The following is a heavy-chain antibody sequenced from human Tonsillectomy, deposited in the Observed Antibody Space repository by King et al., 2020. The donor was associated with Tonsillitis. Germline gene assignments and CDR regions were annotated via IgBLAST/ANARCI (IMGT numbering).Heavy chain of an antibody. CDR2: IYYSGST. J-gene: IGHJ4*02. CDR3: ARAIYGSGSYTYYFDY. Sequence: VQLQESGPGLVKPSQTLSLTCTVSGGSISSSVYYWSWIRQHPGKGLEWIGYIYYSGSTYYNPSLTSRVTISVDTSKNQLSLKLSSVTAADTAVYYCARAIYGSGSYTYYFDYWGQGTLVTVSS. V-gene: IGHV4-31*03. CDR1: GGSISSSVYY. D-gene: IGHD3-10*01.